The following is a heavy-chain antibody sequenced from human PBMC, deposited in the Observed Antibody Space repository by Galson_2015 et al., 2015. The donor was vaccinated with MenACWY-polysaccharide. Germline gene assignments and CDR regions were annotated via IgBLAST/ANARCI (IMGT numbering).Heavy chain of an antibody. CDR1: GDSVSSNTAA. CDR3: VRGGAAASRLFDP. Sequence: CAISGDSVSSNTAAWNWIRQSPSRGLEWLGRTYYRSNWSSDYALSVRGRITINADTSKDQFSLQLNSVTPEDTAVYYCVRGGAAASRLFDPWGRGTLVAVAS. CDR2: TYYRSNWSS. V-gene: IGHV6-1*01. J-gene: IGHJ5*02. D-gene: IGHD2-15*01.